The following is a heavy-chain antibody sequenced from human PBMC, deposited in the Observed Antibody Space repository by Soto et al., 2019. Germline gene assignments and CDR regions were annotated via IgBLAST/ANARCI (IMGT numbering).Heavy chain of an antibody. CDR3: AREQLQVIIPDY. J-gene: IGHJ4*02. CDR1: GFTFSSYW. Sequence: EVQLVESGGGLVQPGGSLRLSCAASGFTFSSYWMNWVRQAPGKGLEWVANIKHDGSEKYYVDSVKGRFTISRDNTKNALYLQMNSLRAEDTAVYYCAREQLQVIIPDYWGQGTLVTVSS. CDR2: IKHDGSEK. D-gene: IGHD1-1*01. V-gene: IGHV3-7*01.